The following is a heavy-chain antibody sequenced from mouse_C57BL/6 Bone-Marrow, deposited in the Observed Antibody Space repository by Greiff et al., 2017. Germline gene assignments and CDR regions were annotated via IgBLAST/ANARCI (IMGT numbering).Heavy chain of an antibody. CDR1: GFTFSDYY. CDR2: INYDGSSP. J-gene: IGHJ4*01. V-gene: IGHV5-16*01. CDR3: AREFTTVVATDYAMDY. D-gene: IGHD1-1*01. Sequence: EVKLVESEGGLVQPGSSMKLSCTASGFTFSDYYMAWVRQVPEKGLEWVANINYDGSSPYYLDSLKSRFILSRDNAKNILYLQMSSLKSEDTATYYCAREFTTVVATDYAMDYWGQGTSVTVSS.